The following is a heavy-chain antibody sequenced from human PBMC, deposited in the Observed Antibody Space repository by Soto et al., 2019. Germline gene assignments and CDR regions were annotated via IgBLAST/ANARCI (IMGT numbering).Heavy chain of an antibody. CDR3: ARGSLYSSSWYFDL. CDR1: GGSFSGYY. Sequence: SETLSLTCAVYGGSFSGYYWSWIRQPPGKGLEWIGEINHSGSTNYNPSLKSRVTISVDTSKNQFSLKLSSVTAADTAVYYCARGSLYSSSWYFDLWGRGTLVTVSS. D-gene: IGHD6-6*01. J-gene: IGHJ2*01. V-gene: IGHV4-34*01. CDR2: INHSGST.